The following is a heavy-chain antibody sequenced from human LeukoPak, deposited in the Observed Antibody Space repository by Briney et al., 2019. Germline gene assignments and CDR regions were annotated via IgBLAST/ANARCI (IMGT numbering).Heavy chain of an antibody. CDR2: IRNKANSYTT. V-gene: IGHV3-72*01. CDR3: ARWYHSFDS. J-gene: IGHJ4*02. CDR1: GFTSSDFY. Sequence: GGSLRLSCAASGFTSSDFYMHWVRQAPGKGLEWVGRIRNKANSYTTEYAASLKGRFSISRDDSKNSLYLQMNRLKTDDTAVYDCARWYHSFDSWGQGTLVTVSS. D-gene: IGHD1-14*01.